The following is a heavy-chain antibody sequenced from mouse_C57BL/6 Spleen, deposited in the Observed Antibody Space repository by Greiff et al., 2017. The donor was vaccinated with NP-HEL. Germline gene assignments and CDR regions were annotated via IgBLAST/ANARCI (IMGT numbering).Heavy chain of an antibody. Sequence: VQLKESGPELVKPGASVKISCKASGYSFTDYNMNWVKQSNGKSLEWIGVINPNYGTTSYNQKFKGKATLTVDQSSSTAYMQLNSLTSEDSAVYYCARDYGSSYDWYFDVWGTGTTVTVSS. V-gene: IGHV1-39*01. CDR1: GYSFTDYN. CDR3: ARDYGSSYDWYFDV. CDR2: INPNYGTT. J-gene: IGHJ1*03. D-gene: IGHD1-1*01.